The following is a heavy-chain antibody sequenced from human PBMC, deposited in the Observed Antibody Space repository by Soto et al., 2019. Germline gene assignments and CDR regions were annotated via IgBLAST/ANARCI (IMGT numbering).Heavy chain of an antibody. J-gene: IGHJ4*02. CDR2: INSGGSA. CDR3: ADMRGQWLPRD. D-gene: IGHD6-19*01. Sequence: TSESQSLTCTVSGGSIKRSDYYWGWIRQPPGEGLEWIGKINSGGSAYYYPSLRNRVTISVDTSKNQFSLRLSSVTAADTALYYCADMRGQWLPRDWGQGILVTVSS. CDR1: GGSIKRSDYY. V-gene: IGHV4-39*01.